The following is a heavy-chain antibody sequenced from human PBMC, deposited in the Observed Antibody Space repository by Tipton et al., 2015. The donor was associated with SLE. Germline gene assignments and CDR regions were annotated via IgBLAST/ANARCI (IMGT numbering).Heavy chain of an antibody. CDR2: IYSSGNT. CDR3: ARSAIFGVIMGGYFDY. J-gene: IGHJ4*02. D-gene: IGHD3-3*01. CDR1: GGSINSFY. Sequence: LRLSCNVSGGSINSFYWSWIRQSPGKGLEWIGYIYSSGNTNYNPSLKRRVTISVDTSTNQFSLKVRSVTAADTAVYYCARSAIFGVIMGGYFDYWGQGTLVTVSS. V-gene: IGHV4-4*08.